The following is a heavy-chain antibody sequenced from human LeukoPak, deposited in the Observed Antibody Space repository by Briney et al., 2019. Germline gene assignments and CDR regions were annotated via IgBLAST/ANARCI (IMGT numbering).Heavy chain of an antibody. CDR2: INPNSGGT. Sequence: ASVKVSCKASGYTFTGYYMHWVRQAPGQGLEWMGWINPNSGGTNYAQKFQGRVTMTRDTSISTAYMELSRLRSDDTAVYYCARDPIVGASRGSWYMDVWGKGTTVTISS. J-gene: IGHJ6*03. CDR1: GYTFTGYY. CDR3: ARDPIVGASRGSWYMDV. D-gene: IGHD1-26*01. V-gene: IGHV1-2*02.